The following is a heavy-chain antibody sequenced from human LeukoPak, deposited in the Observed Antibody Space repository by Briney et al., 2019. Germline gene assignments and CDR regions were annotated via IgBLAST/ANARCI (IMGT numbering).Heavy chain of an antibody. CDR1: GGTFSSYA. V-gene: IGHV1-69*04. CDR3: VYGDYIKGFDY. J-gene: IGHJ4*02. D-gene: IGHD4-17*01. CDR2: IIPILGIA. Sequence: ASVKVSCKASGGTFSSYAISWVRQAPGQGLEWMGRIIPILGIANYAQKFQGRVTMTRNTSISTAYMELSSLRSEDTAVYYCVYGDYIKGFDYWAREPWSPSPQ.